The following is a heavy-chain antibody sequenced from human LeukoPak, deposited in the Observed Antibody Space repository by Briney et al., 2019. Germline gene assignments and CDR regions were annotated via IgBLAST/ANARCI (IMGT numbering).Heavy chain of an antibody. CDR3: SENRQVGATPPHYYRDL. V-gene: IGHV3-33*01. J-gene: IGHJ6*03. Sequence: GGSLRLSCAASGFTFSSYGIHWVRQAPGKGLEWVAVIWYDGSNKYYADSVKGRFTISRDNSKNTLYLQMNSLRAEDKAVYYCSENRQVGATPPHYYRDLWGKGTTVTVSS. CDR2: IWYDGSNK. D-gene: IGHD1-26*01. CDR1: GFTFSSYG.